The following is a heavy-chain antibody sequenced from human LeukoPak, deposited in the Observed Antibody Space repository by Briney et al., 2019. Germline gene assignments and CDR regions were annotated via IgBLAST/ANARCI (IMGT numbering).Heavy chain of an antibody. V-gene: IGHV4-59*01. J-gene: IGHJ4*02. CDR1: GGSIISYY. CDR2: IYYSGST. D-gene: IGHD6-19*01. Sequence: SETLSLTCTVSGGSIISYYWSWIRQPPGKGLEWIGYIYYSGSTNYNPSLKSRVTISVDTSKNQFSLKLTSVTAADTAVYYCARDEGSGWYYFDYWGQGTLVTVSS. CDR3: ARDEGSGWYYFDY.